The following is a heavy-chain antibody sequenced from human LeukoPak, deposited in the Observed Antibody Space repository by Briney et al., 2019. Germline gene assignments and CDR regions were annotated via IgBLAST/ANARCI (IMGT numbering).Heavy chain of an antibody. Sequence: PGGSLRLSCAAAGFTFSSYWMVWVRQAPGKGLVWVSRIIDDGSSTSYADSVKGRFTISRDNAKNTLFLQMNSLRDEDTAVYYCARERGCSGGSCPFYYYYMDVWGTGTTVTVSS. D-gene: IGHD2-15*01. J-gene: IGHJ6*03. CDR3: ARERGCSGGSCPFYYYYMDV. CDR2: IIDDGSST. V-gene: IGHV3-74*01. CDR1: GFTFSSYW.